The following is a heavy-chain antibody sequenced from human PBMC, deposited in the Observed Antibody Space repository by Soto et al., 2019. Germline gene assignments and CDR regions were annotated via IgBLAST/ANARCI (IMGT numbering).Heavy chain of an antibody. V-gene: IGHV1-46*03. CDR1: GYTFTSYY. D-gene: IGHD6-19*01. J-gene: IGHJ3*02. CDR2: INPSGGST. Sequence: QVQLVQSGAEVKKPGASVKVSCKASGYTFTSYYMHWVRQAPGQGLEWIGIINPSGGSTSYTQKLKGRVTMTRDTSTSTVYMELSSLRSEDTAVYYCAREVAVAGRGAFAIWGQGTMVTVSS. CDR3: AREVAVAGRGAFAI.